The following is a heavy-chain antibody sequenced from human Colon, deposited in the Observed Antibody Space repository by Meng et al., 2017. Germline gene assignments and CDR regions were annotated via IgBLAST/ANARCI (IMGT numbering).Heavy chain of an antibody. Sequence: QITLKESGPTLVKPTQTLTLTCSISGFALSGVTVAWIRQPPGKALECLAVIYWDDDKRYRPSLESRLTITKDTSKNQVVLTITNVDPVDTATYYCARARELWGRPLPSPFDYWGPETLVTVSS. V-gene: IGHV2-5*02. CDR2: IYWDDDK. CDR1: GFALSGVT. D-gene: IGHD7-27*01. CDR3: ARARELWGRPLPSPFDY. J-gene: IGHJ4*02.